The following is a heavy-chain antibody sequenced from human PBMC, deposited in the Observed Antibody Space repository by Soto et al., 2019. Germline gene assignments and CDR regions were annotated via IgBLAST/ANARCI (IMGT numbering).Heavy chain of an antibody. CDR1: GFTFSSYA. J-gene: IGHJ4*02. CDR3: AKYSSGWYHPFDY. CDR2: ISGSGGST. Sequence: EVQLLESGGGLVQPGGSLRLSCAASGFTFSSYAMSWVRQAPGKGLEWVSDISGSGGSTYYADSVKGRFTISRDNSKNTLYLQMNSLRAEDTAVYYCAKYSSGWYHPFDYWGQGTLVTVSS. V-gene: IGHV3-23*01. D-gene: IGHD6-19*01.